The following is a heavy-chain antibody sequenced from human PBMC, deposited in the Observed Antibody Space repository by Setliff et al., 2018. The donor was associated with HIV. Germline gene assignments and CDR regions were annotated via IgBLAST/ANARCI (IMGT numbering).Heavy chain of an antibody. V-gene: IGHV3-74*03. D-gene: IGHD2-21*01. J-gene: IGHJ6*03. Sequence: GGSLRLSCAVSGFKFSSYWMHWVRQAPGKGLVWVSRTNTDRSGTTYADSVNGRFTVSRDNAKNTLFLQMTSLRAEDTCVSYCAKNTPSIINYSYYYYMDVWGKGTTVTVSS. CDR1: GFKFSSYW. CDR2: TNTDRSGT. CDR3: AKNTPSIINYSYYYYMDV.